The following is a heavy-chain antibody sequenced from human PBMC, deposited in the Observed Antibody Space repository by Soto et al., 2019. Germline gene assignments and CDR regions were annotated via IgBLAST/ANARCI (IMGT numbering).Heavy chain of an antibody. D-gene: IGHD2-15*01. J-gene: IGHJ4*02. CDR1: GGSISSSSYP. CDR2: IYYSGST. V-gene: IGHV4-39*01. CDR3: ASPTPAIYISGH. Sequence: QLQLQESGPGLVKPSETLSLTCTVSGGSISSSSYPWGWIRQPPGKGLEWIGSIYYSGSTYYNPSIKSRVTIYVDTSKNQFSLKLSSVPAADTAVYYCASPTPAIYISGHWGQGTLVTVSS.